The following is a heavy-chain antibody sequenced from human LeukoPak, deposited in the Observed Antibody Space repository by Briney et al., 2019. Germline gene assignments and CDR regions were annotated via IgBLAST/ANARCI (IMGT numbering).Heavy chain of an antibody. V-gene: IGHV4-34*01. CDR2: INHSGST. J-gene: IGHJ5*02. D-gene: IGHD2-2*01. CDR1: GGSFSGYY. Sequence: SETLSLTCAVYGGSFSGYYWSWIRQPPGKGLEWIGGINHSGSTNYNPSLKSRVTISVDTSKNQFSLKLSSVTAADTAVYYCARHDIVVVPAAIFSSWFDPWGQGTLVTVSS. CDR3: ARHDIVVVPAAIFSSWFDP.